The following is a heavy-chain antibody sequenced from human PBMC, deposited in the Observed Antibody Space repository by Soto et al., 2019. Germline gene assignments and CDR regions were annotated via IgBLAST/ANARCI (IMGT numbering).Heavy chain of an antibody. V-gene: IGHV1-69*01. Sequence: QAQVVQSGAEVRKHGSSVKLSCRASEGTFNSYAIAWVRQAPGQGLEWMGGIIPYYNTLNYAQKFQDRVTITADDSTNTVYMELSSLRSDDTAVYFCASGASRWYPYGFDSWAQGTLVTVSS. J-gene: IGHJ4*02. D-gene: IGHD6-13*01. CDR3: ASGASRWYPYGFDS. CDR1: EGTFNSYA. CDR2: IIPYYNTL.